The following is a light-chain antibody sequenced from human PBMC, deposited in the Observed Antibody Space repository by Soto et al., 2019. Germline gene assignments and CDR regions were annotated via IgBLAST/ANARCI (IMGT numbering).Light chain of an antibody. J-gene: IGLJ2*01. CDR1: SSNIGAGYD. V-gene: IGLV1-40*01. CDR3: QSYDSRLRRV. Sequence: QSVLTQPPSVSGAPGQRVTISCTGRSSNIGAGYDVHWYQQLPGTAPKLLIYGNSNRPSGVPDRFSGSKSGTSASLAITGLQAEDEADYYCQSYDSRLRRVFGGGTKLTVL. CDR2: GNS.